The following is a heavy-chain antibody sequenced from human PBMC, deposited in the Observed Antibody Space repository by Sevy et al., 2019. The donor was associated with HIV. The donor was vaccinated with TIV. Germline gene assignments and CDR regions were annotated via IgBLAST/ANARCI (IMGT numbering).Heavy chain of an antibody. Sequence: GGSLRLSCAASGFTFSKIAIHWVRQAPGKGLEWVSVISSDGSNKGYADSVKGRFTISRDNSKNMLYLQLNSLRVEDTAVYYCTRASHMITFGGVIVVDGIDYWGQGTLVTVSS. J-gene: IGHJ4*02. CDR1: GFTFSKIA. CDR2: ISSDGSNK. V-gene: IGHV3-30-3*01. D-gene: IGHD3-16*02. CDR3: TRASHMITFGGVIVVDGIDY.